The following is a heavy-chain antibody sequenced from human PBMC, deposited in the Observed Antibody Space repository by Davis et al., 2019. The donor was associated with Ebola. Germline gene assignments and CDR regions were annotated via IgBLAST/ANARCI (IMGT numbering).Heavy chain of an antibody. CDR3: ARGRYTTSSLDN. Sequence: AASVKVSCKASGYTFTGYYMHWVRQAPGQGLEWMGRINPNSGGTNYAQKFQGRVTMTRDTSISTAYMELSRLRSDDTAVYYCARGRYTTSSLDNWGQGTLVTVSS. CDR1: GYTFTGYY. J-gene: IGHJ4*02. CDR2: INPNSGGT. V-gene: IGHV1-2*06. D-gene: IGHD6-6*01.